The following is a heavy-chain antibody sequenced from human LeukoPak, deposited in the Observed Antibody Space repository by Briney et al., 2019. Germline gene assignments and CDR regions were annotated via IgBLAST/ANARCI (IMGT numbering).Heavy chain of an antibody. CDR2: ISSSSSTI. CDR3: ANTMVRGH. Sequence: GSLRLSCAASGFTFSSYSMHWVRQAPGKGLEWVSYISSSSSTIYYADSVKGRFTISRDNAKNSLYLQVNSLRAEDTAVYYCANTMVRGHWGQGTLVTVSS. J-gene: IGHJ4*02. CDR1: GFTFSSYS. V-gene: IGHV3-48*01. D-gene: IGHD3-10*01.